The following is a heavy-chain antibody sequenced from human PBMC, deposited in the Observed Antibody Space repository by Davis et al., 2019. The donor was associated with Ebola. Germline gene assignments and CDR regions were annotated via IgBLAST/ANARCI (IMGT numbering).Heavy chain of an antibody. CDR2: IHYSETT. D-gene: IGHD2-15*01. J-gene: IGHJ4*02. V-gene: IGHV4-39*01. CDR1: GGSISSGGYY. Sequence: SETLSLTCSVAGGSISSGGYYWNWIRQHPGEGLEWIGSIHYSETTYYNPSLKSRVTISVDTSKNQFSLKVSSVTDADTAVYFCARHPALYYWGQGTLVTVSS. CDR3: ARHPALYY.